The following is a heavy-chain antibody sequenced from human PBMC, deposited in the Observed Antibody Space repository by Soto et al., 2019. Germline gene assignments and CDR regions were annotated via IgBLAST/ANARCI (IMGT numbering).Heavy chain of an antibody. V-gene: IGHV3-30*18. CDR1: GFTFSSYG. D-gene: IGHD2-21*02. CDR2: ISYDGSNK. J-gene: IGHJ4*02. CDR3: AKDAYCGGDCYPDY. Sequence: QVQLVESGGGVVQPGRSLRLSCAASGFTFSSYGMHWVRQAPGKGLEWVAVISYDGSNKYYADSVKGRFTISIDNSKNTLYLQMNSLRAEDTAVYYCAKDAYCGGDCYPDYWGQGTLVTVSS.